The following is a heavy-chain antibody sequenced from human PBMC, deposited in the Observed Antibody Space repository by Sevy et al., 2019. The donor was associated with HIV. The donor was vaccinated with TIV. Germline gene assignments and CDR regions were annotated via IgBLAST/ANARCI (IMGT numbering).Heavy chain of an antibody. CDR2: IMPGGIT. J-gene: IGHJ4*02. CDR1: GGSFSGYY. Sequence: SETLSLTCAVYGGSFSGYYWTWIRQPPGKGLEWIGEIMPGGITNYNPSLKSRVTISIDTSKNQFSLKVKSVTAADTAIYYCARGQWEHPFWGQGTQVTV. D-gene: IGHD1-26*01. V-gene: IGHV4-34*01. CDR3: ARGQWEHPF.